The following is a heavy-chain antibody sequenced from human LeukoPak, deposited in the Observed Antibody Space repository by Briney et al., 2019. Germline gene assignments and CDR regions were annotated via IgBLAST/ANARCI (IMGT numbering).Heavy chain of an antibody. Sequence: ASVKVSCKASGYTFTSYAMHWVRQAPGQRLEWMGWINAGNGNTKYSQKFQGRVTITRDTSASTAYMELCSLRSDDTAVYYCARVGAVAGHRWSDEYWGQGTLVTVSS. CDR3: ARVGAVAGHRWSDEY. CDR1: GYTFTSYA. V-gene: IGHV1-3*01. D-gene: IGHD6-19*01. CDR2: INAGNGNT. J-gene: IGHJ4*02.